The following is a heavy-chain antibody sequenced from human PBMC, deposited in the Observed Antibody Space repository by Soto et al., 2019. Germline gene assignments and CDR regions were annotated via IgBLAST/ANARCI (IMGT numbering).Heavy chain of an antibody. CDR3: ARSATSSGRFSDY. V-gene: IGHV5-51*01. Sequence: XVSLNVSWHCSGNAFTSYGIGWVRQLPGEGLEWMGVIYPSDSDIRYSPSFQGKVTISADKSITTAYLQWSSLKAADTAMYYCARSATSSGRFSDYWAQGTLVTVSS. CDR2: IYPSDSDI. CDR1: GNAFTSYG. D-gene: IGHD1-26*01. J-gene: IGHJ4*02.